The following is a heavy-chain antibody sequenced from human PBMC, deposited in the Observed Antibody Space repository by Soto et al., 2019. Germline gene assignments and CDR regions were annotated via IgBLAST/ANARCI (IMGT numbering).Heavy chain of an antibody. Sequence: EVQLLGSGGGLVQPGGSLRLSCAASGFSISTYGVTWVRQAPGKGLEWVSGFSGGDGGTHYADSVKGRFTISRDSSKNTAYLLMNSLRTDDTAVSYCARWNGFGDYWGQGTRVTVSS. CDR2: FSGGDGGT. CDR3: ARWNGFGDY. J-gene: IGHJ4*02. D-gene: IGHD1-1*01. V-gene: IGHV3-23*01. CDR1: GFSISTYG.